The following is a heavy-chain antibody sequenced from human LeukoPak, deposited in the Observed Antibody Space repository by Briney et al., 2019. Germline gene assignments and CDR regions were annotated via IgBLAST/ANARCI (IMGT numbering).Heavy chain of an antibody. CDR3: AREMWEAGETVGRFDY. D-gene: IGHD1-26*01. J-gene: IGHJ4*02. Sequence: GGSLRLSCAVSGFTFSSYSMNWVRQAPGKGLEWVSSISSSSSYIYYADSVKGRFTISRDNAKNSLYLQMNSLRAEDTAVYYCAREMWEAGETVGRFDYWGQGTLVTVSS. CDR2: ISSSSSYI. V-gene: IGHV3-21*01. CDR1: GFTFSSYS.